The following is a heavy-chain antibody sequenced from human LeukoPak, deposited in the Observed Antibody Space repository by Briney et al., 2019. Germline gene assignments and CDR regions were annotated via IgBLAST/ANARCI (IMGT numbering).Heavy chain of an antibody. J-gene: IGHJ4*02. CDR3: AKQKGYCSGGSCYYSDY. D-gene: IGHD2-15*01. V-gene: IGHV3-23*01. CDR2: LSGSGAST. CDR1: GFTFSSYA. Sequence: GGSLRLSCAASGFTFSSYAMSWVRQAPGKGLEWVSTLSGSGASTSYADSVKGRFTISRDNSKNTLYLQMNSLSAEDTARYYCAKQKGYCSGGSCYYSDYWGQGTLVTVSS.